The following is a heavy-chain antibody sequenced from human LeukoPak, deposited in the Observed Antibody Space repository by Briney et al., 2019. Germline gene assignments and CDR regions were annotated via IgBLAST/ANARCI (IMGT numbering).Heavy chain of an antibody. Sequence: GGSLRLSCAASGFTSSSYSMNWVRQAPGKGLEWVSYISSSSSTIYYADSVKGRFTISRDNAKNSLYLQMNSLRAEDTAVYYCARESARVAVAASDYWGQGTLVTVSS. J-gene: IGHJ4*02. CDR3: ARESARVAVAASDY. D-gene: IGHD6-19*01. CDR2: ISSSSSTI. CDR1: GFTSSSYS. V-gene: IGHV3-48*01.